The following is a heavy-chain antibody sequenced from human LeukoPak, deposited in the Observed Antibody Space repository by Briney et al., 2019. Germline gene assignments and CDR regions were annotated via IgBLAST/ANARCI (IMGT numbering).Heavy chain of an antibody. J-gene: IGHJ4*02. CDR3: ARDRRSSWYFDY. CDR1: GFTFSSYC. D-gene: IGHD6-13*01. Sequence: GGSLRLSCAASGFTFSSYCMHWVRQAPGKGLEWVAVISYDGSNKYYADSVKGRLTISRDNSKNTLYLQMNSLRAEDTAVYYCARDRRSSWYFDYWGQGTLVTVSS. V-gene: IGHV3-30*03. CDR2: ISYDGSNK.